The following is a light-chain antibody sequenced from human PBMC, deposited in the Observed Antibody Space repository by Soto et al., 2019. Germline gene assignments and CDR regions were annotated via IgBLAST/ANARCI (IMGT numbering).Light chain of an antibody. V-gene: IGLV3-21*01. CDR2: FDT. CDR1: NIENKS. CDR3: QVWDSSSDHGV. Sequence: SYELTQSPSVSVAPGKPATITCGGDNIENKSVHWYQQRPGQAPVLVIYFDTDRPSGIPERFSGSNSGNTATLMISRVEAGDEADYYCQVWDSSSDHGVFGGGTKLTVL. J-gene: IGLJ3*02.